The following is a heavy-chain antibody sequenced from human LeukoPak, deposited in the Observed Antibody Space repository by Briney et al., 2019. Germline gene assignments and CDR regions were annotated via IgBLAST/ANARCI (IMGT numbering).Heavy chain of an antibody. J-gene: IGHJ4*02. V-gene: IGHV3-21*01. CDR2: ISSSSSYI. CDR1: GFTFSSYS. Sequence: GGSLRLSCAASGFTFSSYSMNWVRQAPGKGLEWVSSISSSSSYIYYADSVKGRFTISRDNAKNSLYLQMNSLRAEDTAVYYCASAVGIAAAGPGYWGQGTLVTVSS. CDR3: ASAVGIAAAGPGY. D-gene: IGHD6-13*01.